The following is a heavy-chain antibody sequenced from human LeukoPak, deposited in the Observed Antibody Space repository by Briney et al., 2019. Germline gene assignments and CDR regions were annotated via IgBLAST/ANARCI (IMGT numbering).Heavy chain of an antibody. J-gene: IGHJ6*02. CDR2: IIPIFGTA. CDR3: ARFSLTARPGIPYYYYGMDV. Sequence: SVKVSCKASGGTFSSYAISWVRQAPGQGLEWMGGIIPIFGTANYAQKFQGRVTITADESTSTPYMELSSLRSEDTAVYYCARFSLTARPGIPYYYYGMDVWGQGTTVTVSS. CDR1: GGTFSSYA. D-gene: IGHD6-6*01. V-gene: IGHV1-69*01.